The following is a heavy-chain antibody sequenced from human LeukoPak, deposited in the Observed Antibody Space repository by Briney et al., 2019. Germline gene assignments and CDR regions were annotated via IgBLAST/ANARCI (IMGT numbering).Heavy chain of an antibody. V-gene: IGHV3-23*01. CDR2: ISGSGGST. Sequence: GGSLRLFCAASGLTLSSYLMSWLRQAPGKGLEWVSGISGSGGSTYYADSVKGRFTITRDNSKNTLYLQMNSLRADDTAVYYCVKVVAATLFYYPFDYWGQGTLVTVSS. CDR1: GLTLSSYL. CDR3: VKVVAATLFYYPFDY. J-gene: IGHJ4*02. D-gene: IGHD2-15*01.